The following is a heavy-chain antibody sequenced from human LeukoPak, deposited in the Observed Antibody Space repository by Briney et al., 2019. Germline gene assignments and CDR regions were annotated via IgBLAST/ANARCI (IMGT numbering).Heavy chain of an antibody. CDR2: IYYSGST. Sequence: PSETLSLTCTVSGGSISTYYWSWIRQPPGKGLEWIGYIYYSGSTNYNPSLKSRVTISVDTSKNHFSLKLSSLTAADTAVYYCARHGSLADRAFDYWGQGTLVTVSS. D-gene: IGHD1-1*01. CDR1: GGSISTYY. V-gene: IGHV4-59*08. J-gene: IGHJ4*02. CDR3: ARHGSLADRAFDY.